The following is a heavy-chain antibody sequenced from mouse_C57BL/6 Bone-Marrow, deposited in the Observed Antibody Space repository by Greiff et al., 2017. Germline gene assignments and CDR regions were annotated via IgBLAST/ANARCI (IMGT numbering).Heavy chain of an antibody. CDR1: GFNIKDDY. D-gene: IGHD1-1*01. J-gene: IGHJ3*01. Sequence: VLLQQSGAELVRPGASVKLSCTASGFNIKDDYMHWVKQRPEQGLEWIGWIDPENGDTAYASKFQGKATITADTSSNTAYLQLSSLTSEDTAVYYCNHYYGSSYGAYWGQGTLVTVSA. CDR2: IDPENGDT. CDR3: NHYYGSSYGAY. V-gene: IGHV14-4*01.